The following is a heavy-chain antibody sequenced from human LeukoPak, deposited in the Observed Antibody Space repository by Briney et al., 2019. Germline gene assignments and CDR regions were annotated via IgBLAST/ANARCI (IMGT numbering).Heavy chain of an antibody. CDR2: IKSETDGGTT. Sequence: GGSLRLSCAASGFTFSNAWMSWVRQAPGKGLEWVGRIKSETDGGTTDYAAPVKDRFTISRDDSKNTLYLQMNSLKTEDTAVYYCTTGGTKFGYWGQGTLVTVSS. D-gene: IGHD3-16*01. J-gene: IGHJ4*02. CDR3: TTGGTKFGY. V-gene: IGHV3-15*01. CDR1: GFTFSNAW.